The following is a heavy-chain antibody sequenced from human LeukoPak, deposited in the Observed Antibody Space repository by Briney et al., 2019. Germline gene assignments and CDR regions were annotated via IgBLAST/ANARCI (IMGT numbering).Heavy chain of an antibody. CDR2: IYSGGST. CDR1: GFTVGSNT. V-gene: IGHV3-53*01. D-gene: IGHD1-26*01. CDR3: AGLYGGSYAY. J-gene: IGHJ4*02. Sequence: GGSLRLSCAASGFTVGSNTMSWVRQAPGKGLEWVSIIYSGGSTSYADSVKGRFTISRDNSKNTLFLQINNLRAEDTAIYYCAGLYGGSYAYWGQGTLVTVPS.